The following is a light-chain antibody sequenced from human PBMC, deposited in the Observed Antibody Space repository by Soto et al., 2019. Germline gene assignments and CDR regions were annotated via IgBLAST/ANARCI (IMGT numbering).Light chain of an antibody. J-gene: IGKJ5*01. CDR2: AAS. Sequence: DIQITQPPSSVSASVGDRVTITCRARQGTSRWLAWYQQKPGKAPKLXLYAASSLQRGVPSRFSGSGSGTEFILPISSRQHNDVSTDYCQQFYRYSITFGQGTRLEIK. V-gene: IGKV1D-16*02. CDR1: QGTSRW. CDR3: QQFYRYSIT.